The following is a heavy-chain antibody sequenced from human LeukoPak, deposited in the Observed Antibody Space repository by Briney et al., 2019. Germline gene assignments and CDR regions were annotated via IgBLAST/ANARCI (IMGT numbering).Heavy chain of an antibody. CDR1: GYTFTSYG. D-gene: IGHD5-24*01. V-gene: IGHV1-18*01. CDR2: ISAYNGNT. Sequence: ASVKVSCKASGYTFTSYGISWVRQAPGQGLEWMGWISAYNGNTNYAQKLQGRVTMTTDTSTSTAYMELRSLRSDDTAVYYCAREVPREWDMRWLQFEGNSYYFDYWGQGTLVTVSS. CDR3: AREVPREWDMRWLQFEGNSYYFDY. J-gene: IGHJ4*02.